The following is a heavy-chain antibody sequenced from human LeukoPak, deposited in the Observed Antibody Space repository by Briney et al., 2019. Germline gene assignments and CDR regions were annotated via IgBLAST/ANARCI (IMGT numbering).Heavy chain of an antibody. V-gene: IGHV1-46*01. J-gene: IGHJ3*02. CDR3: ARESYYYDSSGYSVHDAFDI. CDR1: GYTFTSYY. D-gene: IGHD3-22*01. CDR2: INPSGGST. Sequence: ASVKVSCKASGYTFTSYYMHWVRQAPGQGLEWMGIINPSGGSTSYAQKFQGRVTMTRDMSTSTVYMELSSLRSEDTAVYYCARESYYYDSSGYSVHDAFDIWGQGTMVTVSS.